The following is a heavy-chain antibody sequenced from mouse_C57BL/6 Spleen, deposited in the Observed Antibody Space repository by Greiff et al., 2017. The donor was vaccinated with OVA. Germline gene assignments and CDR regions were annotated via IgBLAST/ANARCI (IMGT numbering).Heavy chain of an antibody. J-gene: IGHJ1*03. CDR1: GYTFTSYW. D-gene: IGHD1-1*01. Sequence: QVQLKQPGAELVRPGSSVKLSCKASGYTFTSYWMDWVKQRPGQGLEWIGNIYPSDSETHYNQKFKDKATLTVDKSSSTAYMQLSSLTSEDSAVYYGARDYGSSYGYFDVWGTGTTVTVSS. V-gene: IGHV1-61*01. CDR3: ARDYGSSYGYFDV. CDR2: IYPSDSET.